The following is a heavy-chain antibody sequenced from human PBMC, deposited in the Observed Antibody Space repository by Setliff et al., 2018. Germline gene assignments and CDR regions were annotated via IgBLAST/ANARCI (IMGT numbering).Heavy chain of an antibody. D-gene: IGHD2-2*01. CDR2: IKSIDEGGTT. CDR3: ALAYCRSTTCHPLYY. V-gene: IGHV3-15*01. CDR1: GFTFRNAW. Sequence: VGSLSLSCAVSGFTFRNAWMSWVRQAPGKGLEWVGRIKSIDEGGTTDYPAPVKDRFTISRDDSKNTVYLQMNSLKADDTAVYYCALAYCRSTTCHPLYYWGQGTLVTVSS. J-gene: IGHJ4*02.